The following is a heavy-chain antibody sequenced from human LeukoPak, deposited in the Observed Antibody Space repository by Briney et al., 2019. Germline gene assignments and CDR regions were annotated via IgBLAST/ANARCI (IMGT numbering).Heavy chain of an antibody. CDR2: ISGSGGST. V-gene: IGHV3-23*01. J-gene: IGHJ4*02. CDR3: ASGLTGFDY. D-gene: IGHD7-27*01. Sequence: GGPLRLSCGASTFTFSSYGMSWVRQAPGKGLEWVSAISGSGGSTYYADPVKGRFTISRDNSKNSLYLQMNSLRAEDTAVYYCASGLTGFDYWGQGTLVTVSS. CDR1: TFTFSSYG.